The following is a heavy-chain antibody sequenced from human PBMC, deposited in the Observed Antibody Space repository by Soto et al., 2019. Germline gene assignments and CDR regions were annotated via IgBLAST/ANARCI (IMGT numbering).Heavy chain of an antibody. CDR2: ISGSGGST. J-gene: IGHJ5*01. CDR1: GFTFSGYA. CDR3: AKLYRNTVTTKKYNLFDS. D-gene: IGHD4-17*01. V-gene: IGHV3-23*01. Sequence: GGSLRLSCAASGFTFSGYAMSWVRQAPGKGLEWVSAISGSGGSTYYADSVKGRFTISRDSSQNTLYLQMSSLRAEDTAVYYCAKLYRNTVTTKKYNLFDSWGQGTLVTVFS.